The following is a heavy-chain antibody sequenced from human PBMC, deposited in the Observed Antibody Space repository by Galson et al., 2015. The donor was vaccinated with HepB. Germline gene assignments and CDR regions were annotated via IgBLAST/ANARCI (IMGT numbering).Heavy chain of an antibody. CDR3: VRDLSGFSDILQA. J-gene: IGHJ5*01. CDR1: GFTFNAYS. Sequence: SLRLSCAVSGFTFNAYSMNWVRQAPGQGLEWVSSISAAGSYIYYADSVKGRFTISRDNANNSLSLQMKSLRAEDTAVYYCVRDLSGFSDILQAWGQGTLVTVSS. D-gene: IGHD3-9*01. V-gene: IGHV3-21*01. CDR2: ISAAGSYI.